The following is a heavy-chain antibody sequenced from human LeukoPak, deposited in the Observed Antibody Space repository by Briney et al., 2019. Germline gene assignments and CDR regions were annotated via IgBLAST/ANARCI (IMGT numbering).Heavy chain of an antibody. D-gene: IGHD6-13*01. CDR3: ARVIAAAGTDWFDP. CDR2: IYSSGST. Sequence: SETLSLTCAVSGASVSGSNYYWGWIRQPPGKGLEWIGNIYSSGSTYYNASLQSRVTISVDTSKNQFSLRLSSVTAADTAVYYCARVIAAAGTDWFDPWGQGTLVTVSS. CDR1: GASVSGSNYY. J-gene: IGHJ5*02. V-gene: IGHV4-39*07.